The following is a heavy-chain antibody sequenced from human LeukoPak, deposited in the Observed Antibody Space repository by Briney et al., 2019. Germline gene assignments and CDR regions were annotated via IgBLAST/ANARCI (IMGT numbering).Heavy chain of an antibody. CDR1: GGSISNSSYS. CDR2: IYYGGGS. Sequence: SETLSLTCIVSGGSISNSSYSWAWIRQPPGKGQEWVGTIYYGGGSYHNPSLKSRVTISVDTSKNQFSLRLRSVTAADTAVYYCARLLHGSGWRIRAFDIWGQGTMVTVSS. D-gene: IGHD6-19*01. J-gene: IGHJ3*02. V-gene: IGHV4-39*01. CDR3: ARLLHGSGWRIRAFDI.